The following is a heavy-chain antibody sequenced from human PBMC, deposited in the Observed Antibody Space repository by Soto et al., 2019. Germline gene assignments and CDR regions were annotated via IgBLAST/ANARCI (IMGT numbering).Heavy chain of an antibody. CDR1: GGSISSYY. D-gene: IGHD4-17*01. CDR2: IYYSGST. CDR3: ARYGDYVRRYYYMDV. Sequence: PSETLSLTCTVSGGSISSYYWSWIRQPPGKGLEWIGYIYYSGSTNYNPSLKSRVTISVDTSKNQFSLKLSSVTAADTAVYYCARYGDYVRRYYYMDVWGKGTTVTVSS. J-gene: IGHJ6*03. V-gene: IGHV4-59*01.